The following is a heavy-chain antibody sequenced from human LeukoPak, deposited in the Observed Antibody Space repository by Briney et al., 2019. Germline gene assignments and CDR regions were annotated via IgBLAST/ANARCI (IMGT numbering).Heavy chain of an antibody. CDR2: ISAYNGNT. CDR1: GYTFTSYG. Sequence: ASVKVSCKASGYTFTSYGISWVRQAPGQGLEWMGWISAYNGNTNYAQKLQGRVTMTTDTSTSTAYMELRSLRSDDTAVYYCASLENYYYYMDVWGKGTTVIVSS. CDR3: ASLENYYYYMDV. J-gene: IGHJ6*03. V-gene: IGHV1-18*01.